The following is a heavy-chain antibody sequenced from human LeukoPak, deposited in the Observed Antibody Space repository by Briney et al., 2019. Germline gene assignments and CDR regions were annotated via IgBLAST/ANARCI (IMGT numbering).Heavy chain of an antibody. CDR3: AREYGSGYYYVYLDY. CDR2: FNPNSGAT. J-gene: IGHJ4*02. Sequence: GASVKVSCKASGYTFTGYYIHWVRHSPGQGPEWMGWFNPNSGATDSAQKFQGRVTMTGDTSISTAYMELSGLTSDDTAVYYCAREYGSGYYYVYLDYWGQGTLVTVSS. V-gene: IGHV1-2*02. CDR1: GYTFTGYY. D-gene: IGHD3-10*01.